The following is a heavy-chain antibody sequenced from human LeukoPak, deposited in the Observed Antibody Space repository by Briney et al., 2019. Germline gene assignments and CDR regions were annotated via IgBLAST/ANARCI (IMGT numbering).Heavy chain of an antibody. D-gene: IGHD1-26*01. CDR1: GFTVSSNY. CDR2: IYSGGST. J-gene: IGHJ4*02. Sequence: PGGSLRLSCAASGFTVSSNYMSWVRQASGKGLEWVSVIYSGGSTYSADSVKGRFTISRDNSKNTLFLQMNSLRAEDTAVYYCAREGPGRPIDYWGQGTLVTVSS. V-gene: IGHV3-66*01. CDR3: AREGPGRPIDY.